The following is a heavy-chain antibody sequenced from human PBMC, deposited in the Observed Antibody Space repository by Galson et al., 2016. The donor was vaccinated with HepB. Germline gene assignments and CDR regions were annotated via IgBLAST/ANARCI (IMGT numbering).Heavy chain of an antibody. Sequence: SLRLSCAASGFTFTDYYMSWIRQAPGKGLEWVSYISKNGDYRNCADSVKGRFTISRDNAKNSLFLQMNSLRDEDTAVYYCARWVGGSDYWGQGTLVTVSS. CDR1: GFTFTDYY. CDR2: ISKNGDYR. D-gene: IGHD3-10*01. J-gene: IGHJ4*02. CDR3: ARWVGGSDY. V-gene: IGHV3-11*06.